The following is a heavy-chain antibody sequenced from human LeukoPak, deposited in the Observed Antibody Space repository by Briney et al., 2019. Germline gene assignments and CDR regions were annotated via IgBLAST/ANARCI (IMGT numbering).Heavy chain of an antibody. V-gene: IGHV3-7*01. Sequence: GRSLRLSCAASGFTFSSYGMHWVRQAPGKGLEWVANIKQDGSEKYYVDSVKGRFTISRDNAKNSLYLQMNSLRAEDTAVYYCARDPYSSGWPSYYYYGMDVWGQGTTVTVSS. CDR2: IKQDGSEK. J-gene: IGHJ6*02. D-gene: IGHD6-19*01. CDR3: ARDPYSSGWPSYYYYGMDV. CDR1: GFTFSSYG.